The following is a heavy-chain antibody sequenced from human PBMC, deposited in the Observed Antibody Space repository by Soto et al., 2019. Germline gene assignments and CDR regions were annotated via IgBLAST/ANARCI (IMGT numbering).Heavy chain of an antibody. Sequence: ASVKVSCKASGGTFSSYAISWVRQAPGQGLEWMGGISAYNGNTNYAQKLQGRVTMTTDTSTSTAYMELRSLRSDDTAVYYCARDLARGRVRGVIMFYWGQGTLVTVSS. J-gene: IGHJ4*02. D-gene: IGHD3-10*01. CDR2: ISAYNGNT. CDR1: GGTFSSYA. CDR3: ARDLARGRVRGVIMFY. V-gene: IGHV1-18*01.